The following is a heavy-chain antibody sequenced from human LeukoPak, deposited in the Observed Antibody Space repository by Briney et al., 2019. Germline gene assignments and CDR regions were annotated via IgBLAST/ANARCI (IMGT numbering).Heavy chain of an antibody. Sequence: ASVKVSCKASGYTFTSYGISWVRQAPGQGLECMGWISAYNGNTNYAQKLQGRVTMTTDTSTSTAYMELRSLRSDDTAVYYCARTGWSGLWHYYYYMDVWGKGTTVTVSS. CDR3: ARTGWSGLWHYYYYMDV. CDR2: ISAYNGNT. D-gene: IGHD3-3*01. V-gene: IGHV1-18*01. J-gene: IGHJ6*03. CDR1: GYTFTSYG.